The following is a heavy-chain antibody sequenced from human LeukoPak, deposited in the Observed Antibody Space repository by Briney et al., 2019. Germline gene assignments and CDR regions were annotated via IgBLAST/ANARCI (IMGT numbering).Heavy chain of an antibody. J-gene: IGHJ4*02. D-gene: IGHD6-13*01. V-gene: IGHV3-74*01. Sequence: TGGSLRLSCAASGFTFSSYWMHWVRQAPGKGLVWVSRINWDGSSIGYADSVKGRFTISGDNAKNTVYLRMNSLRAEDTAVYYCAREIAGAGTDWGQGTLVTVSS. CDR1: GFTFSSYW. CDR3: AREIAGAGTD. CDR2: INWDGSSI.